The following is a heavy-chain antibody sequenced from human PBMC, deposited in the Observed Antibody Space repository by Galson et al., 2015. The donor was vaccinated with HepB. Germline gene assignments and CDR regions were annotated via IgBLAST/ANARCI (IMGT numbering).Heavy chain of an antibody. CDR2: IYWDDDR. J-gene: IGHJ4*02. D-gene: IGHD3-22*01. Sequence: PALVKPTQTLTLTCTFSGFSLSTSGVGVGWIRQPPGKALGWLALIYWDDDRRYSPSLKSRLTITKDTSKNQVVLTMTNMDPVDTATYYCAHSYESAEYYYDSSGYYYFDYWGQGTLVTVSS. CDR1: GFSLSTSGVG. CDR3: AHSYESAEYYYDSSGYYYFDY. V-gene: IGHV2-5*02.